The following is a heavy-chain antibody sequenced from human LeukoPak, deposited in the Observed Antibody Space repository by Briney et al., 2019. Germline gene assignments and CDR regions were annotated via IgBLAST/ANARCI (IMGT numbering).Heavy chain of an antibody. CDR2: IWYDGSNK. CDR1: GFTFSNTW. Sequence: GGSLRLSCAASGFTFSNTWMSWVRQAPGKGLEWVAVIWYDGSNKCYADSVKGRFTISKDNSKNTLYLQMNSLRAEDTAVYYCARATTVTPLDYWGQGTLVTVSS. CDR3: ARATTVTPLDY. D-gene: IGHD4-17*01. J-gene: IGHJ4*02. V-gene: IGHV3-33*08.